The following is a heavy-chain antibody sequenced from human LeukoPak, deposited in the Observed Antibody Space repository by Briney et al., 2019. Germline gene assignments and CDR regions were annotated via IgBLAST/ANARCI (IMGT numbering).Heavy chain of an antibody. CDR2: IYPGDSDT. J-gene: IGHJ4*02. CDR3: ARHTRDYYYGWESYYNDY. CDR1: GYIFTNYW. V-gene: IGHV5-51*01. D-gene: IGHD3-10*01. Sequence: GESLKISCRGSGYIFTNYWIGWVRQMPGKGLEWMGIIYPGDSDTRYSPSFQGQVTISVDKSISTAYLQWSSLKASDTAMYYCARHTRDYYYGWESYYNDYWGQGALVTVSS.